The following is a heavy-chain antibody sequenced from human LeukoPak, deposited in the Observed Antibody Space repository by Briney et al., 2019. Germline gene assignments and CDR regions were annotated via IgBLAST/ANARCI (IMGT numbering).Heavy chain of an antibody. V-gene: IGHV1-46*01. D-gene: IGHD6-13*01. J-gene: IGHJ4*02. CDR3: ARDRSSGWYPLDY. CDR1: GYIFTNYY. CDR2: INPSGGST. Sequence: GASVKVSCKASGYIFTNYYMHWVRQAPGQGLEWMGIINPSGGSTSYAQRFQGRVTMTTDSPTSTVYLELSSLRSEDTAMYYCARDRSSGWYPLDYWGQGTLVTVSS.